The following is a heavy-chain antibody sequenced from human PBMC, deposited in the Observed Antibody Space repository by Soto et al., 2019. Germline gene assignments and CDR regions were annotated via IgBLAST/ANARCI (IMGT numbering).Heavy chain of an antibody. Sequence: SVKVSCKASGYTFTSYYMHWVRQAPGQGLEWMGIINPSGGSTSYAQKFQGRVTMTRDTSTSTVYMELSSLRSEDTAVYYCARAPHKRYCGGDCSIAYWGQGTLVTGSS. V-gene: IGHV1-46*01. J-gene: IGHJ4*02. D-gene: IGHD2-21*02. CDR1: GYTFTSYY. CDR2: INPSGGST. CDR3: ARAPHKRYCGGDCSIAY.